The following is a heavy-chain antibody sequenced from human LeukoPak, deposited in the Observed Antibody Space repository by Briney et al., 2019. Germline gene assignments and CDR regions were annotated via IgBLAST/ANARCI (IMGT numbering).Heavy chain of an antibody. V-gene: IGHV4-59*12. CDR2: IYYSGST. CDR3: ARDIIGRDGYNYEDWFDP. D-gene: IGHD5-24*01. Sequence: SETLSLTCTVSGGSISSYYWSWIRQPPGKGLEWIGSIYYSGSTYYNPSLKSRVTISVGTSKNQFSLKLSSVTAADTAVYYCARDIIGRDGYNYEDWFDPWGQGTLVTVSS. J-gene: IGHJ5*02. CDR1: GGSISSYY.